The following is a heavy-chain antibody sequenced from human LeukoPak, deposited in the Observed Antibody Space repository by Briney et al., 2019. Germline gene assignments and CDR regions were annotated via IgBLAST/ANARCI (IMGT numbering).Heavy chain of an antibody. CDR2: ISGSGGST. V-gene: IGHV3-23*01. Sequence: GGSLRLSCAASGFTFSSYAMSWVRQAPGKGLEWVSAISGSGGSTYYADSVKGRFTIFRDNSKNTLYLQMNSLRAEDTAVYYCAKEPGSAQLVRGYPLDIWGQGTMVTVSS. J-gene: IGHJ3*02. D-gene: IGHD3-10*01. CDR1: GFTFSSYA. CDR3: AKEPGSAQLVRGYPLDI.